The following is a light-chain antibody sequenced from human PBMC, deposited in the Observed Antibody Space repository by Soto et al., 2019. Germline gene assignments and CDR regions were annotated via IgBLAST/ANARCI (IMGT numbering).Light chain of an antibody. V-gene: IGLV2-14*01. CDR1: MRDVGAYNL. CDR2: EVR. CDR3: SSYTTSNTWV. J-gene: IGLJ2*01. Sequence: QSALTQPASVSGSAGQSITISCSGTMRDVGAYNLVSWYQQHPGTAPKLIIYEVRNRPSGISSRFSGSRSGNTASLTISGLQPEDEGDYYCSSYTTSNTWVFGGGTKVTVL.